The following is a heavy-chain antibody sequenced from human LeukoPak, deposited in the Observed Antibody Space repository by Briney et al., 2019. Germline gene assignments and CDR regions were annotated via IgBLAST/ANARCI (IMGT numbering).Heavy chain of an antibody. CDR2: IRSKANSYAT. D-gene: IGHD2-2*01. Sequence: PGGSLRLSCAASGFTLSGSAMHWVRQASGKGLEWVGRIRSKANSYATAYAASVKGRFTISRDDSKNTAYLQMNSLKTEDTAVYYCTTVVPAAKNGLGDYWGQGTLVTVSS. CDR1: GFTLSGSA. CDR3: TTVVPAAKNGLGDY. J-gene: IGHJ4*02. V-gene: IGHV3-73*01.